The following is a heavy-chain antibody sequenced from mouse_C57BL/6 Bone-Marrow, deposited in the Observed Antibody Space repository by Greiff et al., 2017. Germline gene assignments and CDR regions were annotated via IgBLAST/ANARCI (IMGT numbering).Heavy chain of an antibody. CDR3: ARTSYGNGDY. J-gene: IGHJ2*01. CDR2: IYPGRGST. Sequence: QVQLQQPGAELVKPGASVKMSCTASGYTFTSYWITWVKQRPGQGLEWIGDIYPGRGSTNYNEKFKSKATLTVDTSSSTAYMQLSSLTSEDSAVYYCARTSYGNGDYWGQGTTLTVSS. D-gene: IGHD2-10*01. V-gene: IGHV1-55*01. CDR1: GYTFTSYW.